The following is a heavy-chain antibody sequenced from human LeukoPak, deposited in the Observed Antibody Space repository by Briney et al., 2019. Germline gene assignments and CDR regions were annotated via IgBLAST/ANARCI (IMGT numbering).Heavy chain of an antibody. Sequence: PGGSLRLSCAASGFTFSDYYMSWIRQAPGKGLEWVSYISSSGSTIYYADSVKGRFTISRDNAKNSLYLQMNSLRAEDTAVYYCVREGTTVTTFLFDYWGQGTLVTVSS. CDR3: VREGTTVTTFLFDY. CDR1: GFTFSDYY. CDR2: ISSSGSTI. D-gene: IGHD4-17*01. J-gene: IGHJ4*02. V-gene: IGHV3-11*01.